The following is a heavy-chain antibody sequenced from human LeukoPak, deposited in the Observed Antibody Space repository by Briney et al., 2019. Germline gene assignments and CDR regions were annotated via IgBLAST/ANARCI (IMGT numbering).Heavy chain of an antibody. J-gene: IGHJ3*01. D-gene: IGHD3-22*01. CDR1: GVTLSTYG. CDR2: ITTRSTSI. CDR3: ARDGPSSGYYYGGRIFSYFDV. Sequence: GGSLRLSCAASGVTLSTYGMYWVRQAPGKGLEWVSPITTRSTSIYYADSVKGRFTISRDNAKNSLYLQMNSLRAEDTAVYYCARDGPSSGYYYGGRIFSYFDVWGQGTMVTVSS. V-gene: IGHV3-21*01.